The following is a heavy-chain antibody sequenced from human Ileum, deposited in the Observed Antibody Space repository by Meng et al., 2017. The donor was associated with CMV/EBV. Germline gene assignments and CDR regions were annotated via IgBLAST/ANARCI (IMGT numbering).Heavy chain of an antibody. V-gene: IGHV4-30-4*01. J-gene: IGHJ4*02. D-gene: IGHD1-1*01. CDR3: ASGSPQLGYV. CDR1: GGSIRSGEYY. Sequence: QVHPTEAGPGMVKASQTLSLTCTVSGGSIRSGEYYWSWSRQPPGKGLVWIGYIYYSGSTYYNPSLKSRVTISADTSKNQFSLKLNSVTAADTAVYYCASGSPQLGYVWGQGTLVTGSS. CDR2: IYYSGST.